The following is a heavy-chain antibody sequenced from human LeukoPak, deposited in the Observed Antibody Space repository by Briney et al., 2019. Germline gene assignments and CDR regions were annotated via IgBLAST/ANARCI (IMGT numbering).Heavy chain of an antibody. CDR2: IYSTGNT. CDR1: GGSISSGDRY. J-gene: IGHJ4*02. D-gene: IGHD5-18*01. Sequence: SQTLSLTCTVSGGSISSGDRYWSWIRQSPGKGLEWIGYIYSTGNTYYNPSLKIRVIISVDTSKNQFSLELNSVTAEDTAVYYCARDSYSYGYGGFNYWGQGILVTVSS. V-gene: IGHV4-30-4*01. CDR3: ARDSYSYGYGGFNY.